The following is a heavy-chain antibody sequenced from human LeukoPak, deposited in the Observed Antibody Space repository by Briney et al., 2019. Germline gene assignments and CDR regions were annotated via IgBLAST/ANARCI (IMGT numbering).Heavy chain of an antibody. CDR3: ARYYGSGSYYRDY. Sequence: GGSLRLSCAASGFTFSSYAMGWVRQAPGKGLEWVSAISGSGGGTYYADSVKGRFTISRDNSKNTLYLQMNSLRAEDTAVYYCARYYGSGSYYRDYWGQGTLVTVSS. J-gene: IGHJ4*02. D-gene: IGHD3-10*01. CDR1: GFTFSSYA. V-gene: IGHV3-23*01. CDR2: ISGSGGGT.